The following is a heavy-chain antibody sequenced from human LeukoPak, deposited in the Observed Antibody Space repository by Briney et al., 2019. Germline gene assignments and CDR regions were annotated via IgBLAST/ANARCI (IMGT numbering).Heavy chain of an antibody. Sequence: SETLSLTCTVSGGSIRSYYWSWIRQSPGKGLEWIGYIYYSGSTNYNPSLKSRVTISVDTSKNQFSLTLSSVTTADTAVYYCARGQKYRNGYTVTELGSGYFAYWGQGTLVTVSS. D-gene: IGHD5-18*01. V-gene: IGHV4-59*01. CDR2: IYYSGST. CDR3: ARGQKYRNGYTVTELGSGYFAY. CDR1: GGSIRSYY. J-gene: IGHJ4*02.